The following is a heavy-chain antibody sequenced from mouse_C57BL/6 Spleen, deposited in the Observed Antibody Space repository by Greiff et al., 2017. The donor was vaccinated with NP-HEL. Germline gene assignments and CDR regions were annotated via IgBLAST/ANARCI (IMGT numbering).Heavy chain of an antibody. D-gene: IGHD1-1*01. J-gene: IGHJ3*01. CDR3: ARSPYYGSSYSFAY. Sequence: VQLQQPGAELVKPGDSVKLSCKASGYTFTSYWMQWVKQRPGQGLEWIGEIDPSDSYTNYNQKFKGKATLTVDTSSSTAYMQLSSLTSEDSAVYYCARSPYYGSSYSFAYWGQGTLVTVSA. CDR1: GYTFTSYW. CDR2: IDPSDSYT. V-gene: IGHV1-50*01.